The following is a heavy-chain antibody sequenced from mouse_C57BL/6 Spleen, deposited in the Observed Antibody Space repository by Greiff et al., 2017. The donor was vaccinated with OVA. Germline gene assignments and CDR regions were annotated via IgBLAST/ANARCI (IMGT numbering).Heavy chain of an antibody. CDR1: GYTFTSYW. CDR3: ARSGDYYGSSEGFDY. Sequence: QVQLQQPGAELVKPGASVKLSCKASGYTFTSYWMHWVKQRPGQGLEWIGNIYPSDSETHYNQKFKDKATLTVDKSSSTAYMQLSSLTSEDSAVYYCARSGDYYGSSEGFDYWGQGTTLTVSS. V-gene: IGHV1-61*01. D-gene: IGHD1-1*01. CDR2: IYPSDSET. J-gene: IGHJ2*01.